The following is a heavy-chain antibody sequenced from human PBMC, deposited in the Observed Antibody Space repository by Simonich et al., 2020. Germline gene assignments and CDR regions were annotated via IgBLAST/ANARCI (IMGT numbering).Heavy chain of an antibody. J-gene: IGHJ3*02. CDR2: INPNSGGT. CDR1: GYTFTGYY. D-gene: IGHD2-21*01. CDR3: ARNGLVGILKAFDI. V-gene: IGHV1-2*02. Sequence: QVQLVQSGAEVKKPGASVKVSCKASGYTFTGYYMHWVRQAPGQGLEGMGGINPNSGGTNYAQKLQGRVTMTRDTSISTAYMELSRLRSDDTAVYYCARNGLVGILKAFDIWGQGTMVTVSS.